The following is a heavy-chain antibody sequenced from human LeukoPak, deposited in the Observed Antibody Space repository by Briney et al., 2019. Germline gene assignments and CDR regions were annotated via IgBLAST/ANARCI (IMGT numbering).Heavy chain of an antibody. V-gene: IGHV4-59*12. CDR2: IYYSGST. J-gene: IGHJ6*02. CDR1: GGSISSYY. D-gene: IGHD3-10*01. CDR3: ARVWATYYYGSGRTLDGMDV. Sequence: PSETLSLTCTVSGGSISSYYWSWIRQPPGKGLEWIGYIYYSGSTNYNPSLKSRVTISVDTSKNQFSLKLSSVTAADTAVYYCARVWATYYYGSGRTLDGMDVWGQGTTVTVSS.